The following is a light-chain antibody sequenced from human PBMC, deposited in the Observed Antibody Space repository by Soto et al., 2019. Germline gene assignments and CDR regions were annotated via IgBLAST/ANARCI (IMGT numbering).Light chain of an antibody. J-gene: IGKJ4*01. V-gene: IGKV3-15*01. CDR1: QNVDRA. CDR3: QQYRHWPPLT. Sequence: EIVMTQSPATLSVSPGETATLSCRASQNVDRAVAWCQHKPGQAPRLLIVGASFRATGVPGRFSGGGSGTDFTLTISSLQSEDFAVYYCQQYRHWPPLTFGGGTAVEIK. CDR2: GAS.